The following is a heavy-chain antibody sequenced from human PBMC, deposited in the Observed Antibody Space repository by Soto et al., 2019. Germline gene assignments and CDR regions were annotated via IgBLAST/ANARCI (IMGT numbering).Heavy chain of an antibody. J-gene: IGHJ4*02. V-gene: IGHV5-51*01. CDR1: GWRVTRSS. D-gene: IGHD2-15*01. CDR2: IYLGDSDT. CDR3: ARGYWPGGNCHPPPFDY. Sequence: RSGWRVTRSSRASERQMNKKGMEWMGIIYLGDSDTRYSPAFQGQVTISADKSITTAYLQWSSLKASDTAMYFCARGYWPGGNCHPPPFDYWGQGTLVTV.